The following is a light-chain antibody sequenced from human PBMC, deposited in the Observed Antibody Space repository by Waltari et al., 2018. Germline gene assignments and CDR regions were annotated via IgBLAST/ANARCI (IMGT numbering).Light chain of an antibody. CDR1: SRDFGAYYF. CDR2: EVT. J-gene: IGLJ3*02. Sequence: QSALTQPASVSASPGQSITIPCTGTSRDFGAYYFVSWYQHHPGKVPNVLIYEVTNRPSGVSNRFSGSKSGYTASLTISGLQAEDEADYYCCSYAGDALWVFGGGTKLTVL. V-gene: IGLV2-23*02. CDR3: CSYAGDALWV.